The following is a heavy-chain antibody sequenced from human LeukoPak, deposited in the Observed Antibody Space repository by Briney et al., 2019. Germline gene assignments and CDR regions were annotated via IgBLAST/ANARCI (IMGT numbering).Heavy chain of an antibody. CDR1: GGSISSGGYY. Sequence: PSETLSLTCTVSGGSISSGGYYWSWIRQPPGKGLEWIGYIYHSGSTYYNPSLKSRVTISVDTSMNQFSLKLTSVTAADTAVYYCAREDSRSAQFDYWGQRTLVTVSS. V-gene: IGHV4-30-2*01. J-gene: IGHJ4*02. D-gene: IGHD6-13*01. CDR2: IYHSGST. CDR3: AREDSRSAQFDY.